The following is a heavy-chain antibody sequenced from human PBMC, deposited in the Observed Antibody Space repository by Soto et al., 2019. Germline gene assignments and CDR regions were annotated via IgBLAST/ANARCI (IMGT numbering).Heavy chain of an antibody. Sequence: GGSLRLSCAASGFTFSSYAMSWVRQAPGKGLEWVSAISGSGGSTYYADSVKDRFTISRDNSKNTLYLQMNSLRAEDTAVYYCAKYGVLRYFDWLGYWGQGTLVTVYS. CDR2: ISGSGGST. V-gene: IGHV3-23*01. D-gene: IGHD3-9*01. J-gene: IGHJ4*02. CDR3: AKYGVLRYFDWLGY. CDR1: GFTFSSYA.